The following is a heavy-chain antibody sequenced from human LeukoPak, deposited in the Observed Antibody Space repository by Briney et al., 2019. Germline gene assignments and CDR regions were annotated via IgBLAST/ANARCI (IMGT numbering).Heavy chain of an antibody. CDR1: GFTFSSYW. J-gene: IGHJ4*02. D-gene: IGHD4-17*01. V-gene: IGHV3-74*01. CDR2: IKSDGST. Sequence: PGGSLRLSCAASGFTFSSYWMHWVRHAPGKGLVWVSRIKSDGSTDYADSVKGRFTISRDNAKNTVYLQMNGLRAEDTAVYFCARSYTYGNYYFDYWGQGTLVTVSS. CDR3: ARSYTYGNYYFDY.